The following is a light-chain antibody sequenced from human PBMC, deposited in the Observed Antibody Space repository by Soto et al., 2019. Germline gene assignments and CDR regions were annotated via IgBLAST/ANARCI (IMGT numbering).Light chain of an antibody. J-gene: IGKJ1*01. CDR3: MQLTHFPWT. V-gene: IGKV2-24*01. CDR1: QSLVHSDGNTY. Sequence: DIVMTQTPLSSPVTLGQPASISCRSSQSLVHSDGNTYLTWLHQRPGQPPRLLLYKISNRFAGVPDGVSGTEAGTDFTLKISRVEAEDVGVYYCMQLTHFPWTFGQAPKVQIK. CDR2: KIS.